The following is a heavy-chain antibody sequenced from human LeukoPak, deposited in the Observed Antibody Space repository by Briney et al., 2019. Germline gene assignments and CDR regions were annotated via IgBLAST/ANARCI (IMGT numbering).Heavy chain of an antibody. Sequence: SETLSLTCTVSGGSISSYYWSWIRQPPGKGLEWIGYIYTSGSTNYNPSLKSRVTISVDTSKNQFSLKLSSVTAADTAVYYCASHATSSYDFWSGYYTGYWFDPWGQGTLVTVSS. D-gene: IGHD3-3*01. J-gene: IGHJ5*02. CDR1: GGSISSYY. V-gene: IGHV4-4*09. CDR3: ASHATSSYDFWSGYYTGYWFDP. CDR2: IYTSGST.